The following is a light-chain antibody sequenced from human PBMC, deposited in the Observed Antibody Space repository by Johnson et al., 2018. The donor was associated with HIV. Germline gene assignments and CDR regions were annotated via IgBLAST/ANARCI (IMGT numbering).Light chain of an antibody. Sequence: QSVLTQPPSVSAAPGQKVTISCSGSNSNIGNNYVSWFQQLPGTAPKLLIYENNKRPSGIPDRFSGSKSGTSATLGITGLQTGDEADYYCGTWDSSLTTSYVFGTGTKVIVV. CDR1: NSNIGNNY. J-gene: IGLJ1*01. CDR2: ENN. CDR3: GTWDSSLTTSYV. V-gene: IGLV1-51*02.